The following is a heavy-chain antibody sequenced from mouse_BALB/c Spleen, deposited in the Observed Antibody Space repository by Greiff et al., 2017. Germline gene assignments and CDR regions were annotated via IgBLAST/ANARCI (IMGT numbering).Heavy chain of an antibody. CDR1: GFTFSSYA. CDR2: ISSGGSYT. J-gene: IGHJ4*01. CDR3: ARDDNSYYYAMDY. D-gene: IGHD1-3*01. Sequence: DVKVVESGGGLVKPGGSLKLSCAASGFTFSSYAMSWVRQSPEKRLEWVAEISSGGSYTYYPDTVTGRFTISRDNAKNTLYLEMSSLRSEDTAMYYCARDDNSYYYAMDYWGQGTSVTVSS. V-gene: IGHV5-9-4*01.